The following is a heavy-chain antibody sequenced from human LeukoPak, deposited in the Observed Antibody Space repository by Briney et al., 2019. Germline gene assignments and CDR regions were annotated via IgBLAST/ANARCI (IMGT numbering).Heavy chain of an antibody. CDR1: GYTFTSYG. J-gene: IGHJ6*02. Sequence: GASVKVSCKPSGYTFTSYGISLVRLAPGQRLEWMGWISAYNGNTNYAQKLQGRVTMTTDTSTSTAYMELRSLRSDDTAVYYCARDQVTMVRGGLYGMDVWGQGTTVTASS. D-gene: IGHD3-10*01. CDR2: ISAYNGNT. CDR3: ARDQVTMVRGGLYGMDV. V-gene: IGHV1-18*01.